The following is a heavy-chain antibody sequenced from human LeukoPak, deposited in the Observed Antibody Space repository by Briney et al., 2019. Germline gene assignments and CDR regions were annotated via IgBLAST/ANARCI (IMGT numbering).Heavy chain of an antibody. V-gene: IGHV3-30*02. CDR2: IRYDGTNE. CDR1: GFTFIDSG. CDR3: ARGTSSPGYFDL. D-gene: IGHD1-26*01. Sequence: GGSLRLSCAASGFTFIDSGMNWVRQAPGKGLEWLTFIRYDGTNEYFADSVKGRFTISRDNSQKKLFLQMNNLRPDDTALYYCARGTSSPGYFDLWGQGTQVTVSS. J-gene: IGHJ4*02.